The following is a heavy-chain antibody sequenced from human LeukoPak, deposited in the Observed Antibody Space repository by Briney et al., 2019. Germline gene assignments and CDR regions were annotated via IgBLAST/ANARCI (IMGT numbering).Heavy chain of an antibody. Sequence: PGGSLRLSCAASGFTVSSNYMSWVRQAPGKGLEWVANIKQDGSEKYYVDSVKGRFTISRDNAKNSLYLQMNSLRAEDTAVYYCASLAAMGPYGMDVWGQGTTVTVSS. CDR2: IKQDGSEK. J-gene: IGHJ6*02. CDR3: ASLAAMGPYGMDV. CDR1: GFTVSSNY. V-gene: IGHV3-7*01. D-gene: IGHD5-18*01.